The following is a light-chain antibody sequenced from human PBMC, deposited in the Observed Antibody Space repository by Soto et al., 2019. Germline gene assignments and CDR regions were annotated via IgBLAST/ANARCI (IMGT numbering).Light chain of an antibody. CDR1: QSVSSN. V-gene: IGKV3-15*01. CDR2: GAS. CDR3: QQYNNWPLLT. Sequence: EIVMTQSPATLSVSPGERATLSCRASQSVSSNLAWYQQKPGQAPRLLIYGASTRATGIPARFSGSGSGTEFTLTISSLQSEDSAVYYCQQYNNWPLLTFGGGTKVDIK. J-gene: IGKJ4*01.